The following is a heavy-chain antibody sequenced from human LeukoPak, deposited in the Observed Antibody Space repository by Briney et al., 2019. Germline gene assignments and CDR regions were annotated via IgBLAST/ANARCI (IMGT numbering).Heavy chain of an antibody. CDR3: ARGTRDGYNPEYYFDY. CDR1: GYTFTSYY. CDR2: INPSGGST. V-gene: IGHV1-46*01. Sequence: ASVKVSCKASGYTFTSYYMHWVRQAPGQGLEWMGIINPSGGSTSYAQKFQGRATMTRDTSTSTVYMELSSLRSEDTAVYYCARGTRDGYNPEYYFDYWGQGTLVTVSS. J-gene: IGHJ4*02. D-gene: IGHD5-24*01.